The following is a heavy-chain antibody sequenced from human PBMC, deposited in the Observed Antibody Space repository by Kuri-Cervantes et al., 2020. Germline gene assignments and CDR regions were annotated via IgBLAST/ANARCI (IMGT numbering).Heavy chain of an antibody. D-gene: IGHD2-15*01. J-gene: IGHJ6*02. CDR1: GFTFSSHA. Sequence: GESLKISCAASGFTFSSHAMSWVRQAPGKGLEWASAISGSGGSTYYADSVKGRFTISRDNSKNTLYLQMNSLRAEDTAVYYCAKADEDIVVVVAATRTDYYYYGMDVWGQGTTVTVSS. V-gene: IGHV3-23*01. CDR3: AKADEDIVVVVAATRTDYYYYGMDV. CDR2: ISGSGGST.